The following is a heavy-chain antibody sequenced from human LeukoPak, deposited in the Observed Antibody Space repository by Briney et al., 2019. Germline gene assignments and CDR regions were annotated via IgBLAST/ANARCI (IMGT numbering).Heavy chain of an antibody. D-gene: IGHD5-24*01. J-gene: IGHJ4*02. CDR2: IYYSGST. CDR1: GGSISSSSYY. Sequence: SETLSLTCTVSGGSISSSSYYWGWIRQPPGKGLEWIGSIYYSGSTYYNPSLKSRVTISVDTSKNQFSLKLSSVTAADTAVYYCARRDGLPDYWGQGTLVTVSS. V-gene: IGHV4-39*01. CDR3: ARRDGLPDY.